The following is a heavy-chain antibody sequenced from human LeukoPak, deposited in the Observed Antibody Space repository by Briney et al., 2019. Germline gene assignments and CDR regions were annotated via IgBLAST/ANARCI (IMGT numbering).Heavy chain of an antibody. D-gene: IGHD6-6*01. Sequence: SVKVSCKASGGTFSSYAISWVRQAPGQGLEWMGRIIPILGIANYAQKFQGRVTITADKSTSTAYMELSSLRSEDTAVYYCARDIEGGIAVRPEEYGMDVWGQGTTVTVSS. V-gene: IGHV1-69*04. J-gene: IGHJ6*02. CDR3: ARDIEGGIAVRPEEYGMDV. CDR2: IIPILGIA. CDR1: GGTFSSYA.